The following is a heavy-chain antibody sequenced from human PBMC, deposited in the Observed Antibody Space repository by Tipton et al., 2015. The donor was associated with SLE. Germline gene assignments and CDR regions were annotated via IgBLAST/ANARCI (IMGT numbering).Heavy chain of an antibody. Sequence: TLSLTCSVSGGSISNYYWNWIRPPPGKGLEWIGYIYSSGGTDYNPSLKSRLTISVDTSKNQFSLKLSSVTAADTAVYYCARGNYDFRGRTFDIWGQGTMVTVSS. CDR3: ARGNYDFRGRTFDI. CDR2: IYSSGGT. D-gene: IGHD3-3*01. V-gene: IGHV4-4*08. J-gene: IGHJ3*02. CDR1: GGSISNYY.